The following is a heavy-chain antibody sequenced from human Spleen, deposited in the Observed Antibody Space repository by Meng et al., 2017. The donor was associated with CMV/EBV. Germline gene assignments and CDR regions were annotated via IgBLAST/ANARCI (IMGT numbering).Heavy chain of an antibody. Sequence: GASLKISCAASGFTFSSYEMNWVRQAPGKGLEWVSYIRSSGSTIYYADSVKGRFTISRDNSKNTLYLQMNSLRAEDTAVYYCAKGSAAGCRYNWFDPWGQGTLVTVSS. V-gene: IGHV3-48*03. CDR1: GFTFSSYE. CDR2: IRSSGSTI. J-gene: IGHJ5*02. D-gene: IGHD6-13*01. CDR3: AKGSAAGCRYNWFDP.